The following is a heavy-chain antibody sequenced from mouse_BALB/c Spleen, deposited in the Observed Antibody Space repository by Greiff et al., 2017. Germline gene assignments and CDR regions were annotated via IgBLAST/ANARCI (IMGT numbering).Heavy chain of an antibody. Sequence: EVQRVESGPELVKPGASVKMSCKASGYTFTSYVMHWVKQKPGQGLEWIGYINPYNDGTKYNEKFKGKATLTSDKSSSTAYMELSSLTSEDSAVYYCARSITTATGYWGQGTTLTVSS. D-gene: IGHD1-2*01. V-gene: IGHV1-14*01. CDR3: ARSITTATGY. CDR1: GYTFTSYV. CDR2: INPYNDGT. J-gene: IGHJ2*01.